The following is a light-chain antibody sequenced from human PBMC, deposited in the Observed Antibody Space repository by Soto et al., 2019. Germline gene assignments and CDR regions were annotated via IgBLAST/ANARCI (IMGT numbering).Light chain of an antibody. Sequence: EIVLTQSPATLSLSPGERATPSCRASQSVSSYLAWYQQKPGQAPRLLIYDASNRATGIPARFSGSGSGTDFTLTISSLEPEDFAVYYCQQRSNRPPGVTFGPGTKVDI. J-gene: IGKJ3*01. CDR3: QQRSNRPPGVT. V-gene: IGKV3-11*01. CDR2: DAS. CDR1: QSVSSY.